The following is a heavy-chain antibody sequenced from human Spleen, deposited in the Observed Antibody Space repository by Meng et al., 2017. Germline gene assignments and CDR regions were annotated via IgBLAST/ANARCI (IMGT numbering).Heavy chain of an antibody. CDR2: IYYSGST. CDR1: GGSVNSGSYS. Sequence: GRLQESGPGLVRPSETLSLTCTVSGGSVNSGSYSWSWIRQHPGKGLEWIGYIYYSGSTYYNPSLKSLVTISVDTSKNQFSLKLSSVTAADTAVYYCARVTTVTDIYFDYWGQGTLVTVSS. D-gene: IGHD4-17*01. CDR3: ARVTTVTDIYFDY. V-gene: IGHV4-31*01. J-gene: IGHJ4*02.